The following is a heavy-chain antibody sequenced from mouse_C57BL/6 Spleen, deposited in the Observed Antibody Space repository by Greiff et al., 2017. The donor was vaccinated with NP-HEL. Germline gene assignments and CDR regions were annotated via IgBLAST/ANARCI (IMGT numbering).Heavy chain of an antibody. J-gene: IGHJ4*01. CDR2: IDPSDSYT. CDR1: GYTFTSYW. CDR3: ARNPKDYYSNYVDYAMDY. V-gene: IGHV1-69*01. Sequence: VQLQQPGAELVMPGASVKLSCKASGYTFTSYWMHWVKQRPGQGLEWIGEIDPSDSYTNYNQKFKGKSTLTVDKSSSTAYMQLSSLTSEDSAVYYCARNPKDYYSNYVDYAMDYWGQGTSVTVSS. D-gene: IGHD2-5*01.